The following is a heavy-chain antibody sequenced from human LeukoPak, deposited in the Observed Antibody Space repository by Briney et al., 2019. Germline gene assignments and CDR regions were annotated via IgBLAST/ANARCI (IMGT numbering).Heavy chain of an antibody. V-gene: IGHV1-69*04. J-gene: IGHJ4*02. CDR1: GGTFSSYA. D-gene: IGHD3-10*01. CDR2: IIPILGIA. Sequence: SVKVSCKASGGTFSSYAISWVRQAPGQGLEWMGRIIPILGIANYAQKFQGRVTITADKSTSTAYMELSSLRSEDTAVYYCARESKYYGSGSYYNGMDYWGQGTLVTVSS. CDR3: ARESKYYGSGSYYNGMDY.